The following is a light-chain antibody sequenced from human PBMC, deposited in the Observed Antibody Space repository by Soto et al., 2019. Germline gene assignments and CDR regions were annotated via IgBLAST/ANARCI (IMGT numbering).Light chain of an antibody. Sequence: EIVMTQSPATLSVSPGERATLSCRASQRVASLLAWYQQKPGQAPRLLIYGASSRATGIPDRFSGSGSGTDFTLTISRLEPEDFAVYYCQQYGSSPHTFGQGTKVDIK. J-gene: IGKJ1*01. CDR2: GAS. CDR3: QQYGSSPHT. CDR1: QRVASL. V-gene: IGKV3-20*01.